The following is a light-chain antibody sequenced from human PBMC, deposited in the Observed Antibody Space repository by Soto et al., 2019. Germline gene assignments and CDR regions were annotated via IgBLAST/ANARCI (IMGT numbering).Light chain of an antibody. Sequence: DIQMTQSPSTLSASVGDRVTITCRASQSISSWLAWYQQKPGKAPKLLISDAYSLESGVPSRFSGSGYGTEFTLTISSLQPDDFAPYYCQQYNSYSRTFGQGTKVEIK. CDR1: QSISSW. J-gene: IGKJ1*01. CDR2: DAY. CDR3: QQYNSYSRT. V-gene: IGKV1-5*01.